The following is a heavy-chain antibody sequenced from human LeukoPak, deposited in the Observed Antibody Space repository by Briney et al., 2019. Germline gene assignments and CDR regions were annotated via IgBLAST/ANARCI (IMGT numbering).Heavy chain of an antibody. CDR1: GFTFSNYI. J-gene: IGHJ6*03. D-gene: IGHD1-26*01. V-gene: IGHV3-21*06. CDR3: ARDPYSGNYGAYYYYYMDV. CDR2: ISSSNYSI. Sequence: PGGSLRLSCAASGFTFSNYIMNWVRQAPGKGLEWVSSISSSNYSIYYADSVKGRFTISRDNAKNSLYLQMDSLRVEDTAEYYCARDPYSGNYGAYYYYYMDVWGKGTTVTVSS.